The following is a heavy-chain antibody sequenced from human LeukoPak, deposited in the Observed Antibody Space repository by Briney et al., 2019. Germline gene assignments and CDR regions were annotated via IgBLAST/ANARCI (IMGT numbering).Heavy chain of an antibody. D-gene: IGHD3-10*01. CDR1: GFTFSSYE. J-gene: IGHJ4*02. Sequence: GGSLRLSCAASGFTFSSYEMNWVRQAPGKGLEWVSYISSSGSTIYYADSVKGRFTISRDNAKNSLYLQMNSLRAEDTAVYYCAKGWYGSGSSSLQLIDYWGQGTLVAVSS. CDR3: AKGWYGSGSSSLQLIDY. CDR2: ISSSGSTI. V-gene: IGHV3-48*03.